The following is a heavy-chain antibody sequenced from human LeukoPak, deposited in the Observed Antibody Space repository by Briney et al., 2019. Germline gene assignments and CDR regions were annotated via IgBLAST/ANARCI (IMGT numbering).Heavy chain of an antibody. CDR1: GFTFSTYS. Sequence: GGSLRLSCVSSGFTFSTYSMHWVRQAPGKGLEWVAVIWFDGSNKYYADSVQGRFTISRDNSKNTLHLQMNSLRVEDTAVYYCARAVGPFDYWGQGTLVTVSS. V-gene: IGHV3-33*01. CDR3: ARAVGPFDY. J-gene: IGHJ4*02. CDR2: IWFDGSNK.